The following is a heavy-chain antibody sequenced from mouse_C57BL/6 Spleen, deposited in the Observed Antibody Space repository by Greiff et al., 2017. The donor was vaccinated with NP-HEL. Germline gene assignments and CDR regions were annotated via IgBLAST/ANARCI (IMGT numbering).Heavy chain of an antibody. Sequence: QVQLQQSGAELARPGASVKLSCKASGYTFTSYGISWVKQRTGQGLEWIGEIYPRSGNTYYNEKFKGKATLTADKSSSTAYMELRSLTSEDSAVYFCARPYYYGSYYYAMDYWGQGTSVTVSS. CDR2: IYPRSGNT. J-gene: IGHJ4*01. D-gene: IGHD1-1*01. V-gene: IGHV1-81*01. CDR1: GYTFTSYG. CDR3: ARPYYYGSYYYAMDY.